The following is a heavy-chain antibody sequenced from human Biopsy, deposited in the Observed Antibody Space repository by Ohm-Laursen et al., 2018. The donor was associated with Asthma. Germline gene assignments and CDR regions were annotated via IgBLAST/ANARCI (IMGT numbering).Heavy chain of an antibody. J-gene: IGHJ4*02. D-gene: IGHD4-17*01. CDR2: HDHEEGGT. CDR1: GYSLTDLS. CDR3: ASDFPKDYVRYNFQF. Sequence: ASGKVSCKVSGYSLTDLSMHWVRQAPGQGLEWVGGHDHEEGGTVNARRFQGRVTMTEDTSTDTAYMELSSLSSDDTAVYYCASDFPKDYVRYNFQFWGQGTLVTVSS. V-gene: IGHV1-24*01.